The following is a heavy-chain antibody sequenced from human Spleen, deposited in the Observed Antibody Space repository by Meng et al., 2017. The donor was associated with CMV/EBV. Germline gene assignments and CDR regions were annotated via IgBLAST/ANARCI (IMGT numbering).Heavy chain of an antibody. CDR1: GFNFPDYF. CDR3: ARDCSSTSCYSNYYGMDV. CDR2: IDGGGKYV. D-gene: IGHD2-2*01. V-gene: IGHV3-11*01. J-gene: IGHJ6*02. Sequence: GESLKISCAGAGFNFPDYFMSWIRQAPGKGLEWVSYIDGGGKYVYFADSVRGRFSISRDNAKNSVYLQMNSLRAEDTAVYYCARDCSSTSCYSNYYGMDVWGQGTTVTVSS.